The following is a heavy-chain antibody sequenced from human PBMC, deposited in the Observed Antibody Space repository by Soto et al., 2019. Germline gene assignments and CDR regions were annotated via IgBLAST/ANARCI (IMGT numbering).Heavy chain of an antibody. CDR1: GFTFSSYS. D-gene: IGHD3-16*01. CDR3: ARDHNWAFDY. Sequence: GGSLRLSCAASGFTFSSYSMNWVRQAPGKGLEWVSSISSSSSYIYYADSVKGRFTISRDNAKNSLFLQMDSLRDEDTAVYYCARDHNWAFDYWGQGTPVTVSS. V-gene: IGHV3-21*01. J-gene: IGHJ4*02. CDR2: ISSSSSYI.